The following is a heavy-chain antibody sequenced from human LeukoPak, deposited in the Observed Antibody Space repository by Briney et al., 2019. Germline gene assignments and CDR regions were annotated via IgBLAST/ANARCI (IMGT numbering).Heavy chain of an antibody. Sequence: ASVKVSCKASGFTFTSSAMQWVRQARGQRLEWIGWIVVGSGNTNYAQKFQERVTITRDMSTSTAYMELSSLRSEDTAVYYCATLAVSGYYFDYWGQGTLVTVSS. CDR1: GFTFTSSA. J-gene: IGHJ4*02. V-gene: IGHV1-58*02. CDR3: ATLAVSGYYFDY. D-gene: IGHD3-3*02. CDR2: IVVGSGNT.